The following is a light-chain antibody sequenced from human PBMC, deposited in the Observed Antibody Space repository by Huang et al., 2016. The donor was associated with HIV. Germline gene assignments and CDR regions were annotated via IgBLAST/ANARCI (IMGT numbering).Light chain of an antibody. CDR3: QQSNRLSGIT. CDR2: AAT. Sequence: DIQMTQSPSFLSASVGDVVTLTCRARQSIGNSLAWYQHKPGLAPQLLIFAATELRSGVPPRCSGSGSGTDFTLTITNLQAEDFATYYCQQSNRLSGITFGPGTRV. V-gene: IGKV1-12*01. J-gene: IGKJ3*01. CDR1: QSIGNS.